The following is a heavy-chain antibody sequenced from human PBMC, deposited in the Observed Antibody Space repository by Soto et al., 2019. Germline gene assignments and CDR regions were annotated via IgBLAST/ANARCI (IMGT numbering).Heavy chain of an antibody. J-gene: IGHJ4*02. V-gene: IGHV3-53*01. CDR1: GFTVSSNY. D-gene: IGHD3-10*01. CDR2: IYSGGST. CDR3: ARFWFGDTDYFDY. Sequence: GGSLRLSCAASGFTVSSNYMCWVRQAPGKGLEWVSVIYSGGSTYYADSVKGRFTISRDNSKNTLYLQMNSLRAEDTAVYYCARFWFGDTDYFDYWGQGTLVTVSS.